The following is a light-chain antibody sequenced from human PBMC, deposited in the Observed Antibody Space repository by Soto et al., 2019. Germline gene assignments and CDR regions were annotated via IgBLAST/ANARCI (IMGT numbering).Light chain of an antibody. V-gene: IGLV1-44*01. CDR1: SSSIGSNS. Sequence: QSVLTQPPSASGTPGQRVTISCSGSSSSIGSNSVNWYQQLPRTAPKVLIYTNNQRPSGVPDRFSGSKPGTSASLAISGLKSEDEADYYCAAWDGRLNVYVFGTGTKVTVL. CDR2: TNN. J-gene: IGLJ1*01. CDR3: AAWDGRLNVYV.